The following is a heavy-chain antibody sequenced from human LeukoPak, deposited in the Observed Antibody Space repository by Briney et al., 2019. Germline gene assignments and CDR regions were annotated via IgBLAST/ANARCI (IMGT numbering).Heavy chain of an antibody. J-gene: IGHJ4*02. D-gene: IGHD3-22*01. CDR3: AKDEYYYDSSGYYYGLFDY. V-gene: IGHV3-48*03. Sequence: GGSLRLSCAASGFTFSSYEMNWVRQAPGKGLEWVSYISSSGSTIYYADSVKGRFTISRDNAKNSLYLQMNSLRAEDTAVYYCAKDEYYYDSSGYYYGLFDYWGQGTLVTVSS. CDR2: ISSSGSTI. CDR1: GFTFSSYE.